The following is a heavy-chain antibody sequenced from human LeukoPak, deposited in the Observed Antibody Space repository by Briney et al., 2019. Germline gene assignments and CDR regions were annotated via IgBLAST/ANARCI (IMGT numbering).Heavy chain of an antibody. D-gene: IGHD6-13*01. Sequence: GGSLRLSCAASGFIFSSYNVNWVRQAPGKGLEWVSYISDDSNTIYYADSVKGRFTISRDNSKNTLYLQMDSLRSEDTAVYYCARDFFPIVDSSWYEIGYWGQGTLVTVSS. J-gene: IGHJ4*02. CDR3: ARDFFPIVDSSWYEIGY. CDR1: GFIFSSYN. V-gene: IGHV3-48*01. CDR2: ISDDSNTI.